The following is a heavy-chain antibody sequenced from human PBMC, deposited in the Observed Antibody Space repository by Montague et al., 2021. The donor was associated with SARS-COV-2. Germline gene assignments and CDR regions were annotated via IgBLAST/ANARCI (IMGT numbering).Heavy chain of an antibody. CDR1: GYSISSGYY. J-gene: IGHJ5*02. V-gene: IGHV4-38-2*02. Sequence: SETLSLTCTVSGYSISSGYYWGWIRQPPGKVLEWIGSIYHSGSTYYNPSLKSRVTISVDTSKNQFSLKLSSVSAADTAVYYCARDCDDYGWGSYQMWFDPWGQGTLGTVSS. CDR3: ARDCDDYGWGSYQMWFDP. CDR2: IYHSGST. D-gene: IGHD3-10*01.